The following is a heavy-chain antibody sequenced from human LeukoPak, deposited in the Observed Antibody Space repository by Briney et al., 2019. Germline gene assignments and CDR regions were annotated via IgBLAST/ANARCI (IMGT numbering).Heavy chain of an antibody. D-gene: IGHD3-10*01. V-gene: IGHV3-11*06. J-gene: IGHJ4*02. Sequence: PGGSLRLSCAASGFTFSDYYMSWIRQAPGEGLEWVSYISSSSSYTNYADSVKGRFTISRDNAKNSLYLQMNSLRAEDTAVYYCARDYLRGAIRGYFDYWGQGTLVTVSS. CDR1: GFTFSDYY. CDR3: ARDYLRGAIRGYFDY. CDR2: ISSSSSYT.